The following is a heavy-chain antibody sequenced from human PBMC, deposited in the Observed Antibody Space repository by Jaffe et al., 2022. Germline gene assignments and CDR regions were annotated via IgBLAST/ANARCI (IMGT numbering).Heavy chain of an antibody. CDR3: AKERGTYCGGDCSSDY. CDR1: GFTFSSYG. V-gene: IGHV3-30*02. D-gene: IGHD2-21*01. CDR2: IRYDGSNK. Sequence: QVQLVESGGGVVQPGGSLRLSCAASGFTFSSYGMHWVRQAPGKGLEWVAFIRYDGSNKYYADSVKGRFTISRDNSKNTLYLQMNSLRAEDTAVYYCAKERGTYCGGDCSSDYWGQGTLVTVSS. J-gene: IGHJ4*02.